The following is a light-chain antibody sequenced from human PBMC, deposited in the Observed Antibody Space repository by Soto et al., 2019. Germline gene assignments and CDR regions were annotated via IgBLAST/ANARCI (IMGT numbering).Light chain of an antibody. V-gene: IGKV1-5*01. CDR3: QQYNSYSGT. Sequence: DIQLIQSPSILSASVGDRVTVTCRASQSISSWLAWYQQKPGKAPKLLIYDASSLESGVPSRFSGSGSGTEFTLTISSLQPDDSATYYCQQYNSYSGTFGQGTRWIS. CDR1: QSISSW. CDR2: DAS. J-gene: IGKJ1*01.